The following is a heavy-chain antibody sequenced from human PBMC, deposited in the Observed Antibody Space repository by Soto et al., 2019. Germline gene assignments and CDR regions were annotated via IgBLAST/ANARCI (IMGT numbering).Heavy chain of an antibody. D-gene: IGHD3-10*01. Sequence: ESGGGLVKPGGSLRLSCAASGFTFSDYYMSWIRQAPGKGLEWVSYISSSGSTIYYADSVKGRFTISRDNAKNSLYLQMNSLRAEDTAVYYCASTPARWFGELSHFDYWGQGTLVTVSS. CDR3: ASTPARWFGELSHFDY. V-gene: IGHV3-11*01. CDR1: GFTFSDYY. CDR2: ISSSGSTI. J-gene: IGHJ4*02.